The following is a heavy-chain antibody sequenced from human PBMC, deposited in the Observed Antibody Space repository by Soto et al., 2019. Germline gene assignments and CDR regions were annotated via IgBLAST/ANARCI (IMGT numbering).Heavy chain of an antibody. J-gene: IGHJ5*02. CDR1: GGTFSSYT. D-gene: IGHD6-19*01. V-gene: IGHV1-69*04. CDR3: ARDLSIAVAGDWFDP. Sequence: SVKVSCKASGGTFSSYTISWVRQAPGQGLEWMGRIIPILGIANYAQKFQGRVTITADKSTSTAYMELSSLRSEDTAVYYCARDLSIAVAGDWFDPWGQGTLVTVSS. CDR2: IIPILGIA.